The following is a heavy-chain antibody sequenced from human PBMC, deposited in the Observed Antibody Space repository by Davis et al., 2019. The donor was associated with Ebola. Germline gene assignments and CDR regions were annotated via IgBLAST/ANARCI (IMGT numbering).Heavy chain of an antibody. CDR1: GYTFTSYG. J-gene: IGHJ6*04. Sequence: AASVKVSCKASGYTFTSYGISWVRQAPRQGLEWMGWISTYNGNTNFAQKLQGRVTMTTDTSTSSAYMELRSLISDETAVYYCARMAAAGTKLDVWGKGTTVTVSS. D-gene: IGHD6-13*01. CDR2: ISTYNGNT. V-gene: IGHV1-18*04. CDR3: ARMAAAGTKLDV.